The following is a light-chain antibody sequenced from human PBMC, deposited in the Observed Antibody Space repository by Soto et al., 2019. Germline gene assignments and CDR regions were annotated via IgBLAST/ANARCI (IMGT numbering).Light chain of an antibody. Sequence: EIVLTQSPGTLSLSPWERATLSCRASQSLSSGYLAWYQQKPGQAPRLLIYGASSRATGIPDRFSGSGFGTDFTLTISRLEPEDFAVYYCQQYGTSPLTFGGGTKVDIK. V-gene: IGKV3-20*01. CDR2: GAS. CDR3: QQYGTSPLT. J-gene: IGKJ4*01. CDR1: QSLSSGY.